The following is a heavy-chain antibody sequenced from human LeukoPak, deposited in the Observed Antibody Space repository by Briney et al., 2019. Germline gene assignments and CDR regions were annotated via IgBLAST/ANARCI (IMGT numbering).Heavy chain of an antibody. CDR1: GFTVSSNY. CDR2: IYSGDHT. J-gene: IGHJ4*02. Sequence: GGSLILSCAASGFTVSSNYMSWVRQAPGKGLEWVSVIYSGDHTYYADSVKGRFTISRDNSKNTLYLQMNSLRAEDTAVYYCARDRRYYDSSGYYDWGQGTLVTVSS. CDR3: ARDRRYYDSSGYYD. D-gene: IGHD3-22*01. V-gene: IGHV3-53*01.